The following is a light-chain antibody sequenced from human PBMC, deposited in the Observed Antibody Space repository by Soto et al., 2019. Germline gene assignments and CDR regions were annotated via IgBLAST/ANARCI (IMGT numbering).Light chain of an antibody. Sequence: DIQMTQSPSTLSASVGDRVTITCRASQSISSWLAWYQQKPGKAPKLLIYKASSLESGVPSRFSGSGSGTEFTLTISSLQPDDFATYYCQQYNRYLITFGQGTRLEIK. CDR1: QSISSW. J-gene: IGKJ5*01. CDR3: QQYNRYLIT. CDR2: KAS. V-gene: IGKV1-5*03.